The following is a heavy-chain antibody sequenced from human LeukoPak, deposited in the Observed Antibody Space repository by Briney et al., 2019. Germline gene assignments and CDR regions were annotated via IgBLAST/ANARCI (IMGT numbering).Heavy chain of an antibody. CDR2: IYYSGST. D-gene: IGHD4-11*01. Sequence: PSETLSLTCTVSGGSISSYYWSRIRQPPGKGLDWIGYIYYSGSTNYNPSLKSRVTISVDTSKNQFSLKLSSVTAADTAVYYCARQGMTTVTCSFDYWGQGTLVTVSS. J-gene: IGHJ4*02. CDR1: GGSISSYY. V-gene: IGHV4-59*01. CDR3: ARQGMTTVTCSFDY.